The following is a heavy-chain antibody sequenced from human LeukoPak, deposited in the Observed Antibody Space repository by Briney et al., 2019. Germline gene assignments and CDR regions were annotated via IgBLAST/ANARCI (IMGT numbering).Heavy chain of an antibody. D-gene: IGHD3-10*01. V-gene: IGHV4-34*01. CDR1: GGSFSGYY. Sequence: PSETLSLTCAVYGGSFSGYYWSWIRQPPGKGLEWIGEINHSGSTNYNPSLKSRVTISVDTSKNQFSLKRSSVTAADTAVYYCARHGPYYYGSGSYVHNWFDPWGQGTLVTVSS. J-gene: IGHJ5*02. CDR3: ARHGPYYYGSGSYVHNWFDP. CDR2: INHSGST.